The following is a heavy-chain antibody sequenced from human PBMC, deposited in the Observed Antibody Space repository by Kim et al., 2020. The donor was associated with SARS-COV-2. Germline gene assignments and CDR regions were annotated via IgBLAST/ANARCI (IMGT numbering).Heavy chain of an antibody. J-gene: IGHJ6*02. Sequence: ANSEKGGLTNSEDNSKKTLYLQMNSLRAEDTAVYYCARERIYYYGMDVWGQGTTVTVS. V-gene: IGHV3-53*01. CDR3: ARERIYYYGMDV. D-gene: IGHD3-10*01.